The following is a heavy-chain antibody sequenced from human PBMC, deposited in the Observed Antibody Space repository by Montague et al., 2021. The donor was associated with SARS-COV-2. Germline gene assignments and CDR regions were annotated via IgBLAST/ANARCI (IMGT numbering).Heavy chain of an antibody. CDR2: INNTGST. CDR1: GGSISGYY. D-gene: IGHD4-17*01. V-gene: IGHV4-59*13. CDR3: ARDDYGEYAAF. J-gene: IGHJ4*02. Sequence: SETLSLTCTVSGGSISGYYWSWIGKPPGKGLVGIGNINNTGSTNYNPPSYSRASMSVATSKNKFSLKLRSATAADTAVYYCARDDYGEYAAFGGRGTLVT.